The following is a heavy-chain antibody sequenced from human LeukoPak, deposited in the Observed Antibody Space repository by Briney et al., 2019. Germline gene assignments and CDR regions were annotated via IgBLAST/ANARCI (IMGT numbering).Heavy chain of an antibody. CDR2: ISRGGGT. CDR3: AKSRGSGSNMARGVNFDY. Sequence: GGSLRLSCAASGFTVSGNSMSWVRRAPGKGLEWVSVISRGGGTYYTGSVKGRFTISRDNSKNTLYLQMNSLRVEDTALYYCAKSRGSGSNMARGVNFDYWGQGTLVTVSS. CDR1: GFTVSGNS. D-gene: IGHD3-10*01. V-gene: IGHV3-53*01. J-gene: IGHJ4*02.